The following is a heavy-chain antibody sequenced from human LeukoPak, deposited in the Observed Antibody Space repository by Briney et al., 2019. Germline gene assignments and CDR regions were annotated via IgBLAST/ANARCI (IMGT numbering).Heavy chain of an antibody. CDR1: GGSISSYY. CDR3: ARQTFGVLYFDS. D-gene: IGHD3-10*01. J-gene: IGHJ4*02. Sequence: SETLSLTCTVSGGSISSYYWSWIRQPPGKGLEWIGYIYYSGSTNYNPSLKSRVTISVDTSKNQFSLKLSSVTAADTAVYYCARQTFGVLYFDSWGPGTLVIVSS. CDR2: IYYSGST. V-gene: IGHV4-59*01.